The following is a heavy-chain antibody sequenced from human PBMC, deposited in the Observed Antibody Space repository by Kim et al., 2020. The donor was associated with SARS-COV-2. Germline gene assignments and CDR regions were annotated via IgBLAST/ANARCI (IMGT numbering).Heavy chain of an antibody. CDR2: IWYDGSNK. Sequence: GGSLRLSCAASGFTFSSYGMHWVRQAPGKGLEWVAVIWYDGSNKYYADSVKGRFTISRDNSKNTLYLQMNSLRAEDTAVYYCARDIAAAGVRYLFDYWGQGTLVTVSS. CDR1: GFTFSSYG. V-gene: IGHV3-33*01. J-gene: IGHJ4*02. CDR3: ARDIAAAGVRYLFDY. D-gene: IGHD6-13*01.